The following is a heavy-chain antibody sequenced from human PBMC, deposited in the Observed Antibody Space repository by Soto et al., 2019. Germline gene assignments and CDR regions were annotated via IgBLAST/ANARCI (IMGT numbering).Heavy chain of an antibody. CDR1: GRSISSYY. J-gene: IGHJ4*02. Sequence: WETLSLTCTVPGRSISSYYRSWIRQPPGKGLEWIGYIYYSGSTNYNPSLKSRVTISVDTSKKHLSLKLSSVTAADTAVYYCARGPEGLHDYWGQGILVAVSS. CDR2: IYYSGST. V-gene: IGHV4-59*01. CDR3: ARGPEGLHDY.